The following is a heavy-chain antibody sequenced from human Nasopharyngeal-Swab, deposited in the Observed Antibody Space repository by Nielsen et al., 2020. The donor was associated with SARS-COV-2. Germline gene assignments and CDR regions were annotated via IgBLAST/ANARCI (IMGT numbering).Heavy chain of an antibody. V-gene: IGHV4-31*03. CDR1: GASISSGGYY. CDR3: ARTERGYSGRDY. D-gene: IGHD5-12*01. Sequence: SETLSLTCTVSGASISSGGYYWSWIRQHPGKGLEWIGYIYYSGSTYYNPSLKSRVTISVDTSKNQFSLKLSSVTAADTAVYYCARTERGYSGRDYWGQGTLVTVSS. J-gene: IGHJ4*02. CDR2: IYYSGST.